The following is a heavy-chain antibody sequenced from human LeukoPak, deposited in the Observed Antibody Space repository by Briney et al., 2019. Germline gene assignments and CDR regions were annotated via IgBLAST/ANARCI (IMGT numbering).Heavy chain of an antibody. Sequence: SETLSPTCTVSGGSISSYYWSWIRQPPGKGLEWIGYIFYSGSTNYNPSLRSRVTMSVDTSQNQFSLKLSSVTAADTAVYYCARAVSLVRGVIVYSFDYWGQGTLVTVSS. CDR2: IFYSGST. J-gene: IGHJ4*02. D-gene: IGHD3-10*01. CDR1: GGSISSYY. V-gene: IGHV4-59*01. CDR3: ARAVSLVRGVIVYSFDY.